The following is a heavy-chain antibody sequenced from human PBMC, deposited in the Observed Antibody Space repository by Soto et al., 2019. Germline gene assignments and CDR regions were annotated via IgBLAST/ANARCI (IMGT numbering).Heavy chain of an antibody. CDR2: IYYSGST. J-gene: IGHJ5*02. CDR1: GGSISSYY. CDR3: ARDRQPYYYGSGPNWFAP. D-gene: IGHD3-10*01. Sequence: SETLSLTCTVSGGSISSYYWSWIRQPPGKGLEWIGYIYYSGSTNYNPSLKSRVTISVDTSKNQFSLKLSSVTAADTAVYYCARDRQPYYYGSGPNWFAPWGQGTLVTVSS. V-gene: IGHV4-59*01.